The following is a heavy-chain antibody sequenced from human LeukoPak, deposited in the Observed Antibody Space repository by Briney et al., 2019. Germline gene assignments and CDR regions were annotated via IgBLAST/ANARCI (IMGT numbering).Heavy chain of an antibody. D-gene: IGHD3-22*01. J-gene: IGHJ4*02. CDR3: AREYDSSGKLDY. Sequence: RLSCTASGFTFSSYAMHWVRQAPGKGLEWVAVISYDGSNKYYADSVKGRFTISRDNSKNTLYLQMNSLRAEDTAVYYCAREYDSSGKLDYWGQGTLVTVSS. CDR1: GFTFSSYA. CDR2: ISYDGSNK. V-gene: IGHV3-30-3*01.